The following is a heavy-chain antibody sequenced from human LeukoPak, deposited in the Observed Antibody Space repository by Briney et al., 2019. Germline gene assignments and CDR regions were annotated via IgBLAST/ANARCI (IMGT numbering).Heavy chain of an antibody. J-gene: IGHJ6*03. V-gene: IGHV1-69*13. Sequence: SVKVSCKASGGTFSSYAISWVRQAPGQGLEWTGGIIPIFGTANYAQKFQGRVTITSDESTSTAYMELSSLRSEDTAVYYCARAPSSYDFWSGYRSYYYYYYMDVWGKGTTVTVSS. CDR1: GGTFSSYA. D-gene: IGHD3-3*01. CDR2: IIPIFGTA. CDR3: ARAPSSYDFWSGYRSYYYYYYMDV.